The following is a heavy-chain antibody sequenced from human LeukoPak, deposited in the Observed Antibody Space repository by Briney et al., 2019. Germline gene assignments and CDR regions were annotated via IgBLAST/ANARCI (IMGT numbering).Heavy chain of an antibody. Sequence: PGGSLRLSCAASGFTFSSYSMNWVRQAPGKGLEWVSSISSSSIYIYYTDSLKGRFTISRDNSKNSLYLQMNSLRAEDTAVYYCARVAYSSGVDCWGQGTLVTVCS. J-gene: IGHJ4*02. CDR2: ISSSSIYI. V-gene: IGHV3-21*01. D-gene: IGHD6-19*01. CDR3: ARVAYSSGVDC. CDR1: GFTFSSYS.